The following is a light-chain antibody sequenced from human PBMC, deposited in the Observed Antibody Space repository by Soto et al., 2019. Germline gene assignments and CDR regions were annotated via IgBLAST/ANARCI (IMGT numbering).Light chain of an antibody. CDR1: QSISTW. CDR3: QHYSGYSRT. J-gene: IGKJ2*01. V-gene: IGKV1-5*03. Sequence: DIQMTQSPSTLSASVGDRVTITCRASQSISTWLAWYPQKPGKAPKNLIYKASSLASGGPSRFSGSGSGTEFTLTISNLQPDDFATYYCQHYSGYSRTFGQGTKLEIK. CDR2: KAS.